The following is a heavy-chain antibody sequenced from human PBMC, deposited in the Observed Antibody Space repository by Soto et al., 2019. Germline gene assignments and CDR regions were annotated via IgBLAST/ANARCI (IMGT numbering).Heavy chain of an antibody. J-gene: IGHJ4*02. V-gene: IGHV1-3*04. D-gene: IGHD3-10*01. CDR3: ARGDTMVRGVIIDYFDY. CDR2: INTGNGNT. CDR1: GYTFTSYT. Sequence: QVQLVQSGAEVKKPGASVKVSCKASGYTFTSYTLHWVRQAPGQRLEWMGWINTGNGNTKYSQKFQGRVTITRDTSARTAYMELSSLRSEDTAVYYCARGDTMVRGVIIDYFDYWGQGTLVTVSS.